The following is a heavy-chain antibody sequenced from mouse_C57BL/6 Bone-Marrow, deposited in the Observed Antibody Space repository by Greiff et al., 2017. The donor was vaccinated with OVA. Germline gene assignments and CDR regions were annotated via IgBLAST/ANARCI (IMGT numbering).Heavy chain of an antibody. V-gene: IGHV1-76*01. J-gene: IGHJ2*01. D-gene: IGHD3-3*01. Sequence: LEESGAELVRPGASVKLSCKASGYTFTDYYINWVKQRPGQGLEWIARIYPGSGNTYYNEKFKGKATLTAEKSSSTAYMQLSSLTSEDSAVYFCAREGHYWGQGTTLTVSS. CDR1: GYTFTDYY. CDR2: IYPGSGNT. CDR3: AREGHY.